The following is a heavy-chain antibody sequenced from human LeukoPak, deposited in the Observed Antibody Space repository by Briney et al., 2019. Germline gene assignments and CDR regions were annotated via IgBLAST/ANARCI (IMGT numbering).Heavy chain of an antibody. D-gene: IGHD2-8*01. J-gene: IGHJ4*02. CDR3: ARDKWWGASDH. Sequence: GGSLRLSCAASGFSFSAHWMHWVRQAPGKGLMWVAQINGDATATNYAGSVKGRFTISRDNAKNTVHLQMSALIAEDTAVYYCARDKWWGASDHWGQGSLVTVSS. CDR1: GFSFSAHW. CDR2: INGDATAT. V-gene: IGHV3-74*01.